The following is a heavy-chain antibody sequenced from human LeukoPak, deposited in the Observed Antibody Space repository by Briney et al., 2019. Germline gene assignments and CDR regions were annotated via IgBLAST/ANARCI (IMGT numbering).Heavy chain of an antibody. CDR1: GGSISSGSYY. Sequence: SETLSLTCTVSGGSISSGSYYWSWIRQPAGKGLEWIGRIYTSGSTNYNPSLKSRVTISVDTSKNQFPLKLSSVTAADTAVYYCARALEQQLVQGHWFDPWGQGTLVTVSS. D-gene: IGHD6-13*01. CDR2: IYTSGST. J-gene: IGHJ5*02. V-gene: IGHV4-61*02. CDR3: ARALEQQLVQGHWFDP.